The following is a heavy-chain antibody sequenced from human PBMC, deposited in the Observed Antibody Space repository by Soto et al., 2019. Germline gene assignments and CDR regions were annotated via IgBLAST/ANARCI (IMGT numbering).Heavy chain of an antibody. CDR1: GGPFSSHA. D-gene: IGHD4-17*01. V-gene: IGHV1-69*13. Sequence: GASVKVSCKASGGPFSSHAISWVRQAPGQGLEWMGGIIPIFGTANYAQKIQGRVTITADESTSTAYMELSSLRSEDTAVYYCASTTVTTPARNFDYWGQGTLVTVSS. CDR3: ASTTVTTPARNFDY. J-gene: IGHJ4*02. CDR2: IIPIFGTA.